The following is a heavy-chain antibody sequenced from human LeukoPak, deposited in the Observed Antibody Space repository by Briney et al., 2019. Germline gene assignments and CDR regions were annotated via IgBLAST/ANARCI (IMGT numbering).Heavy chain of an antibody. D-gene: IGHD6-13*01. CDR3: AGMSVAAAGTGYYYYGMDV. V-gene: IGHV1-8*01. J-gene: IGHJ6*02. Sequence: ASVKVSCKASGYTFTSYDINWVRQATGQGLEWMGWMNPNSGNTGYAQKFQGRVTMTRNTSISTAYMELSSLRSEDTAVYYCAGMSVAAAGTGYYYYGMDVWGQGTTVTVSS. CDR1: GYTFTSYD. CDR2: MNPNSGNT.